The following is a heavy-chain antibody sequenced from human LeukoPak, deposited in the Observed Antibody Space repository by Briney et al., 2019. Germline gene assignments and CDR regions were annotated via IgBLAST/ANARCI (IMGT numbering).Heavy chain of an antibody. D-gene: IGHD3-22*01. CDR2: IKQDGSDK. V-gene: IGHV3-7*01. Sequence: GGSLRLSCAASGFTFSTYWMSWVRQVPGKGLEWVANIKQDGSDKYYVDSVKGRLTISRDNAKNSLYLQMNSLRAEDTAVYYCARVVYYYDSSGYYYVSNYFDYWGQGTLVTVSS. CDR3: ARVVYYYDSSGYYYVSNYFDY. J-gene: IGHJ4*02. CDR1: GFTFSTYW.